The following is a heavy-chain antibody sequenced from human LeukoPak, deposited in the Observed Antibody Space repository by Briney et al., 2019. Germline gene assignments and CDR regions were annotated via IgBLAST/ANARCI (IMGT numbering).Heavy chain of an antibody. V-gene: IGHV3-23*01. CDR1: GFTFSSYV. J-gene: IGHJ4*02. D-gene: IGHD4-17*01. Sequence: PGGSLRLSCAASGFTFSSYVMSWVRQAPGKGLEWVSAISGTGGSTYYTDSVKGRFAISRDNSKNTLYLQMNRLRAEDTAVYYCAKWVPDYGGYFGDDYWGQGTLVTVSS. CDR2: ISGTGGST. CDR3: AKWVPDYGGYFGDDY.